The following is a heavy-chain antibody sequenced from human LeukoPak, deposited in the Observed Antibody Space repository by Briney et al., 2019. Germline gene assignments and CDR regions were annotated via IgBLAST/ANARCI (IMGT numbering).Heavy chain of an antibody. CDR3: ARTLIVGATLLYFQH. CDR2: IYYSGST. D-gene: IGHD1-26*01. V-gene: IGHV4-61*01. Sequence: SETLSLTCTVSGGSVSSGSYYWSWIRQPPGKGLEWIGYIYYSGSTNYNPSLKSRVTISVDTSKNRFSLKLSSVTAADTAVYYCARTLIVGATLLYFQHWGQGTLVTVSS. J-gene: IGHJ1*01. CDR1: GGSVSSGSYY.